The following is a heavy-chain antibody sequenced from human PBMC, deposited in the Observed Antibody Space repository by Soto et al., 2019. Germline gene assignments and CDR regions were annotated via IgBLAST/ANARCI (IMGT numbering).Heavy chain of an antibody. Sequence: GGSLRLSCAASGFTFSSYAMSWVRQAPGKGLEWVSAISSSGGSTYYADSVKGRFTISGDNSKNTLYLQMNSLRADDTALYYCAKDEYSSSYGSFDYWGQGTLVTVSS. D-gene: IGHD6-6*01. J-gene: IGHJ4*02. CDR2: ISSSGGST. V-gene: IGHV3-23*01. CDR1: GFTFSSYA. CDR3: AKDEYSSSYGSFDY.